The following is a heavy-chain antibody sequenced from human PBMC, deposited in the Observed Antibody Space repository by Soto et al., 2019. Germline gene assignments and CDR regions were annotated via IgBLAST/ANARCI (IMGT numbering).Heavy chain of an antibody. CDR3: AREDCSSTSCSIDY. Sequence: PSETLFLTCAVYGGSFSGYYWSWIRQHPGKGLEWIGYIYYSGSTNYNPSLKSRVTISVDTSKNQFSLKLSSVTAADTAVYYCAREDCSSTSCSIDYWGQGTLVTVSS. D-gene: IGHD2-2*01. CDR1: GGSFSGYY. J-gene: IGHJ4*02. CDR2: IYYSGST. V-gene: IGHV4-59*01.